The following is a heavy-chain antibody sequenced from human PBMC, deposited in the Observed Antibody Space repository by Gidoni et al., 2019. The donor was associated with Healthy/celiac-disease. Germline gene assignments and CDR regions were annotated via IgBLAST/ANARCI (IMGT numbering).Heavy chain of an antibody. CDR1: GFTFDDYA. V-gene: IGHV3-9*01. CDR2: ISWNSGSI. J-gene: IGHJ4*02. Sequence: EVQLVESGGGLVQPGRSLRLSCAASGFTFDDYAMRWVRQAPGRGLEWVSGISWNSGSIDDADSVKGRFTISRDNAKNSLYLQMNSLRAEDTALYYCAKDWNYYGSGSYSFFDYWGQGTLVTVSS. D-gene: IGHD3-10*01. CDR3: AKDWNYYGSGSYSFFDY.